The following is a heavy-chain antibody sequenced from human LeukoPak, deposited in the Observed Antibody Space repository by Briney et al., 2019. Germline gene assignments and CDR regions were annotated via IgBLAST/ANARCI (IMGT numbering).Heavy chain of an antibody. CDR1: GGSISSNSYY. CDR3: ARWRTARTGFDY. J-gene: IGHJ4*02. D-gene: IGHD3/OR15-3a*01. CDR2: IYYSGSP. V-gene: IGHV4-39*01. Sequence: PSETLSLTCTVSGGSISSNSYYWGWIRQPPGKGLEWIGSIYYSGSPYYNPSLKSRVTISVDPSKNQFSLKVISVTAADTAVYYCARWRTARTGFDYWGQGTLVTVSS.